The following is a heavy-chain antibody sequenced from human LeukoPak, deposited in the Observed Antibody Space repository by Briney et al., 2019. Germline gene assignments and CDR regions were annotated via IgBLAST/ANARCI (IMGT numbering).Heavy chain of an antibody. J-gene: IGHJ6*03. CDR2: INHSGST. CDR3: ARQRDRYCSGGSCSHYYYYYMDV. V-gene: IGHV4-34*01. Sequence: SETLSLTCAVYGGSFSGYYWSWIRQPPGKGLEWMGEINHSGSTNYNPSLKSRVTISVDTSKNQFSLKLSSVTAADTAVYYCARQRDRYCSGGSCSHYYYYYMDVWGKGTTVTISS. CDR1: GGSFSGYY. D-gene: IGHD2-15*01.